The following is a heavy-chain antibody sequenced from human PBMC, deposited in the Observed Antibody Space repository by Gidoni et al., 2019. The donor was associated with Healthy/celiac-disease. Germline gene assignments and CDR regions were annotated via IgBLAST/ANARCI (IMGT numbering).Heavy chain of an antibody. CDR2: INHSGST. D-gene: IGHD1-26*01. J-gene: IGHJ2*01. Sequence: QVQLQQWGAGLLKPSETLSLTCAVYGGSFSGYYWSWIRQPPGKGLEWIGEINHSGSTNYNPSLKSRVTISVDTSKNQFSLKLSSVTAADTAVYYCARGRVPGGSRLRQYWYFDLWGRGTLVTVSS. V-gene: IGHV4-34*01. CDR1: GGSFSGYY. CDR3: ARGRVPGGSRLRQYWYFDL.